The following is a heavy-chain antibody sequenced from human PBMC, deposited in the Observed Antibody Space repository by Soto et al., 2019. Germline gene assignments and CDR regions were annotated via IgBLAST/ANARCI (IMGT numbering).Heavy chain of an antibody. CDR3: ARVSDWYVRVFDF. V-gene: IGHV3-23*01. J-gene: IGHJ4*02. CDR2: ISSGSGST. CDR1: GFTFSSYV. D-gene: IGHD3-9*01. Sequence: EVQLLESGGALVQPGGSLRLSCAASGFTFSSYVMSWVRQAPGKGLEWVSAISSGSGSTYYADSVKGRFTISSDNSKNTLFLQMNMLRAEDTAVYCCARVSDWYVRVFDFWGQGTLVTVSS.